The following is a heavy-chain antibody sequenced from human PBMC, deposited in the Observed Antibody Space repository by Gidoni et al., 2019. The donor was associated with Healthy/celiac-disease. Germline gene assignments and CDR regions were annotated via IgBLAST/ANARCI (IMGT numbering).Heavy chain of an antibody. Sequence: QVQLVQSGAEVKKPGSSVKVSCKASGGTFSSYAISWVRQAPGQGLEWMGGIIPIFGTANYAQKFQGRVTITADESTSTAYMELSSLRSEDTAVYYCARGGGSYGPEAYYYYGMDVWGQGTTVTVSS. V-gene: IGHV1-69*01. CDR1: GGTFSSYA. CDR2: IIPIFGTA. CDR3: ARGGGSYGPEAYYYYGMDV. D-gene: IGHD3-16*01. J-gene: IGHJ6*02.